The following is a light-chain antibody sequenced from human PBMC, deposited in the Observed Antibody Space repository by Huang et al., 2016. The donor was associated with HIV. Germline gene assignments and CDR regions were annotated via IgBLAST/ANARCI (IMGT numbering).Light chain of an antibody. Sequence: EIVLTQSPGTLSLSPGERATLSCRASQSISSSYVAWYQQKPGQAPRLLIYGGSARATGVPDRFSCSGSGISGSGSGTDFTLTISRLEPEDFAVYFCQQYGTSLTFGGGTKVQIK. CDR3: QQYGTSLT. J-gene: IGKJ4*01. CDR1: QSISSSY. V-gene: IGKV3-20*01. CDR2: GGS.